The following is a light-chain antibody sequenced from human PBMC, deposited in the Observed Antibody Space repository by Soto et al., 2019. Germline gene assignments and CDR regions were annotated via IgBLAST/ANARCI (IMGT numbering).Light chain of an antibody. CDR1: SSNVGGYNY. Sequence: QSVLTQLASVSGSPGQSLNITNPGTSSNVGGYNYVSWYQQHPGKAPKLMIYDVSNRPSGVSNRFSGSKSGNTASLTISGLQAEDEDDYYCSSYTSSSKVFGTGTKVTVL. CDR2: DVS. CDR3: SSYTSSSKV. V-gene: IGLV2-14*01. J-gene: IGLJ1*01.